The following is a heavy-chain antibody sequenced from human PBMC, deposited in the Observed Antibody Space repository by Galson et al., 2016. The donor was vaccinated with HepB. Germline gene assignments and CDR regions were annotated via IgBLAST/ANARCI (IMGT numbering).Heavy chain of an antibody. CDR2: ITGSGSAI. V-gene: IGHV3-11*01. D-gene: IGHD6-19*01. CDR1: GFSFSDYY. CDR3: ARDGTVAPGY. J-gene: IGHJ1*01. Sequence: SLRLSCAASGFSFSDYYMSWIRQAPGKGLEWISYITGSGSAIYYADSVKGRFTISRDNTKNSLDLQMNSLIVEDTAVYYCARDGTVAPGYWGQGTLVTVSS.